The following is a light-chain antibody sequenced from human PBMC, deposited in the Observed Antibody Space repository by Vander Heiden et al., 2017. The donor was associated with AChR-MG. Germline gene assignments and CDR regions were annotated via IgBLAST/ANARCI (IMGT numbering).Light chain of an antibody. CDR3: QVWDSSSDHPLVV. Sequence: SYVLTQPPSVPVAPGKTARITCGGNNIGSKSVHWYQQKPGQAPVLVIYYDSDRPSGIPERFSGSNSGNTATLTISRVEAGDEADYYCQVWDSSSDHPLVVFGGGTKLTVL. CDR1: NIGSKS. J-gene: IGLJ2*01. V-gene: IGLV3-21*04. CDR2: YDS.